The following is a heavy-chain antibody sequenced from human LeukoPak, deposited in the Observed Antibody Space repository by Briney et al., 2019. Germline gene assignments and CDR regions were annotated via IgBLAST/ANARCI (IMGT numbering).Heavy chain of an antibody. CDR3: ARTYRPGIAAAGRGIYFDY. V-gene: IGHV1-3*01. J-gene: IGHJ4*02. CDR2: INAGNGNT. Sequence: ASVTVSCTASGYTFTSYAMHWVRQAPGQRLEWMGWINAGNGNTKYSQKFQGRVTITRDTSASTAYMELSSLRSEDTAVYYCARTYRPGIAAAGRGIYFDYWGQGTLVTVSS. D-gene: IGHD6-13*01. CDR1: GYTFTSYA.